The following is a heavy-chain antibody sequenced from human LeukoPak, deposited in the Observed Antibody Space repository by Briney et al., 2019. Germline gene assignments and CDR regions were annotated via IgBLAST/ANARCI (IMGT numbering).Heavy chain of an antibody. J-gene: IGHJ4*02. Sequence: ASVKVSCKASGYTFSSYHIHWVRQAPGQGLEWMGRINPSFNPGVDVTTYAQKFQGRVTLTRDTSTNTVYMELSSLRSEDTAVYYCAGGWESIAGYYFDYWGQGTLVTVSS. D-gene: IGHD1-26*01. CDR1: GYTFSSYH. V-gene: IGHV1-46*01. CDR3: AGGWESIAGYYFDY. CDR2: INPSFNPGVDVT.